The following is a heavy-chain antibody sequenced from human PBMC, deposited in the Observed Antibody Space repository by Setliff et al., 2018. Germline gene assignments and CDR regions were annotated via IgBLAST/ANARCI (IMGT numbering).Heavy chain of an antibody. CDR2: ISSSSDYI. V-gene: IGHV3-21*01. J-gene: IGHJ5*02. CDR1: GFTFRTYN. CDR3: ARVGSKPQLGWFDP. Sequence: GGSLRLSCTASGFTFRTYNMNWVRQAPGKGLEWVSSISSSSDYIYYADSVRGRFTISRDNARNTLYLQMNSLTAEDTAVYYCARVGSKPQLGWFDPWGQGTLVTVSS. D-gene: IGHD1-26*01.